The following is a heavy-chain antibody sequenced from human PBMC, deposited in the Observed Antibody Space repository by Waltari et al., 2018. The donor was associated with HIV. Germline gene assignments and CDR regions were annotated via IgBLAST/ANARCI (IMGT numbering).Heavy chain of an antibody. CDR2: ISWNSVRI. CDR3: ARGPMYNWFDP. CDR1: GFTFVVYA. V-gene: IGHV3-9*01. Sequence: EVQRVESGGGLVQPGRSLRLSCAASGFTFVVYAMHWGRQAPEKVLGGVSSISWNSVRITYADSVRGRFTVSRDNAKNYLYLQMNSLRPDDTAFYYCARGPMYNWFDPWGQGSLVTVSS. D-gene: IGHD3-10*01. J-gene: IGHJ5*02.